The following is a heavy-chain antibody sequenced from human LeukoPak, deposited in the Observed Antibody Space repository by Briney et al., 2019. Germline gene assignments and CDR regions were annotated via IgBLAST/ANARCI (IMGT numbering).Heavy chain of an antibody. CDR2: IYYDGST. CDR3: ARALLRLGELSSYYFDY. V-gene: IGHV4-39*07. J-gene: IGHJ4*02. CDR1: GGSISTRDSY. D-gene: IGHD3-16*02. Sequence: SETLSLTCSVSGGSISTRDSYWAWIRQPPGKGLEWIGSIYYDGSTYYSPSLKSRVTISVDTSKNQFSLKLSSVTAADTAVYYCARALLRLGELSSYYFDYWGQGTLVTVSS.